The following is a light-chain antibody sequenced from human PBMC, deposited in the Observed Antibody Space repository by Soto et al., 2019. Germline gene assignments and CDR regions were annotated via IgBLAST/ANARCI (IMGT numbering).Light chain of an antibody. CDR2: DAS. J-gene: IGKJ1*01. Sequence: VLTQSPVTLSLSPGERTTLSFRANQSIRTFLAWYQQKPGQAPRLLVYDASNRATDIPARFSGSGSGTDFTLTISRLEPEDFAVYYCKQYGSSGTFGQGTKVDIK. V-gene: IGKV3-20*01. CDR3: KQYGSSGT. CDR1: QSIRTF.